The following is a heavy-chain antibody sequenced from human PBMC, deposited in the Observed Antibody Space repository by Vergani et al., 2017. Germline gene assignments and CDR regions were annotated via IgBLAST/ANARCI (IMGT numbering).Heavy chain of an antibody. CDR1: GFTLSTYA. D-gene: IGHD3-16*01. CDR3: AKDLAPGGH. Sequence: EVQLVESGGGLVKPGGSLRLSCAASGFTLSTYAMSWVREAPGKGLEWGSAITGSGGKTYYADAVKGRFTISRDNSKNTLYVQMNSLRAEDTAIYYCAKDLAPGGHWGQGTLVTVSS. V-gene: IGHV3-23*04. J-gene: IGHJ4*02. CDR2: ITGSGGKT.